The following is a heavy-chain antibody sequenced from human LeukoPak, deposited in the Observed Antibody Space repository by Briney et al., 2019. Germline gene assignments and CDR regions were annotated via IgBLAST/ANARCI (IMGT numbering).Heavy chain of an antibody. CDR3: ARGEDY. J-gene: IGHJ4*02. V-gene: IGHV3-48*02. CDR2: ISSRSSTI. Sequence: AGRSLRLSCAASGCTFSSFGMHWVRQAPGKGLEWVSYISSRSSTIYYTDSVKGRFTVSRDNAKNSLNLQMNSLRDEDTAVYYCARGEDYWGQGTLVTVSS. CDR1: GCTFSSFG.